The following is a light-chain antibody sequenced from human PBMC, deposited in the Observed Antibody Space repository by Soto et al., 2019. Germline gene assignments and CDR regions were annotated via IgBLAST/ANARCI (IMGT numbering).Light chain of an antibody. V-gene: IGKV3-15*01. CDR3: QQYNVWPLT. J-gene: IGKJ4*01. CDR1: QSVGSN. Sequence: DIVMTQSAATLSVSPGERATLSCRPSQSVGSNLAWYQQKPGQAPRPLIYGASTRATGIPARFSGSGSGTEFTLTISSLQSEDFAVYYCQQYNVWPLTFGGGT. CDR2: GAS.